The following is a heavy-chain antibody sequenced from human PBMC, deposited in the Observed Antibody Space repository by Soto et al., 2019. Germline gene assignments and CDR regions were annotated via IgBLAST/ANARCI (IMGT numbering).Heavy chain of an antibody. J-gene: IGHJ5*02. CDR3: ARDDIVVVVAATESWFDP. CDR1: GYTFTSYG. V-gene: IGHV1-18*01. Sequence: QVQLVQSGAEVKKPGASVKVSCKASGYTFTSYGISWVRQAPGQGLEWMGWISAYNGNTNYAQKLQGRVTMTTDTSTRTAYMELRSLRSDDTAVYYCARDDIVVVVAATESWFDPWGQGTLVTVSS. CDR2: ISAYNGNT. D-gene: IGHD2-15*01.